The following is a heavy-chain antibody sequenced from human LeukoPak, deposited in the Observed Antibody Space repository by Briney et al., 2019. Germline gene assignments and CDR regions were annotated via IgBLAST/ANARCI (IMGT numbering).Heavy chain of an antibody. CDR1: GGSISSYY. D-gene: IGHD2-2*01. V-gene: IGHV4-59*01. CDR3: ARTNEYQLLWRTGRWFDP. Sequence: SETLSLTCTVSGGSISSYYWSWIRQPPGKALEWIGYIYYSGSTNYNPSLKRRVTISVDTSKNQCSLKLSSVTAADTAVYYCARTNEYQLLWRTGRWFDPWGQGTLVTVSS. J-gene: IGHJ5*02. CDR2: IYYSGST.